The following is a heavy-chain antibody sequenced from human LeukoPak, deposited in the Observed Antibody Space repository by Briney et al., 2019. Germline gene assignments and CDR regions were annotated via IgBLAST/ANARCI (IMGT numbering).Heavy chain of an antibody. J-gene: IGHJ6*02. V-gene: IGHV3-48*01. CDR3: ARDPSRFLDYYYYGMDV. D-gene: IGHD3-16*01. CDR1: GYTFSSYS. CDR2: ISSTSSTI. Sequence: GGSLRLSCAASGYTFSSYSMNWVRQAPGKALEWVSYISSTSSTIFYADSVKGRFTISRDNAKNSLYLQMNSLRAEDTAVYYCARDPSRFLDYYYYGMDVWGQGTTVTVSS.